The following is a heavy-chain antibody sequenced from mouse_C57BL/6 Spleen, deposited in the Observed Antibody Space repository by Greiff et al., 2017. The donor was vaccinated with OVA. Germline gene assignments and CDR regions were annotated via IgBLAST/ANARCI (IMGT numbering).Heavy chain of an antibody. CDR1: GYTFTDYY. J-gene: IGHJ1*03. Sequence: EVQLQQSGPELVKPGASVKISCKASGYTFTDYYMNWVKQSHGKSLEWIGDINPNNGGTSYNQKFKGKATLTVDKSSSTAYMELRSLTSEDSAVYYCARDDGYRGGYFDVWGTGTTVTVSS. CDR3: ARDDGYRGGYFDV. CDR2: INPNNGGT. V-gene: IGHV1-26*01. D-gene: IGHD2-3*01.